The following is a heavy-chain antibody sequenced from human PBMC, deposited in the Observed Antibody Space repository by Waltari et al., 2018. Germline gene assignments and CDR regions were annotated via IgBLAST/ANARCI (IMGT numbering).Heavy chain of an antibody. CDR2: INPNSGGT. CDR1: GYTFTGYY. Sequence: QVQLVQSGAEVKKPGASVKVSCKASGYTFTGYYMHWVRQAPGQGLEWMGRINPNSGGTNYAQKLQGRGTMTRATSISTAYMELSRLRADDTAVYYCASQGGARAPDVWGQGTTVTVSS. J-gene: IGHJ6*02. D-gene: IGHD1-26*01. CDR3: ASQGGARAPDV. V-gene: IGHV1-2*06.